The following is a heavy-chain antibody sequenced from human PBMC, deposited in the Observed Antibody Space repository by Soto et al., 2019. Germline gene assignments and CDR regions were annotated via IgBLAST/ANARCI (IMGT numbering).Heavy chain of an antibody. CDR2: IYYSGST. V-gene: IGHV4-59*01. CDR3: ARVDYDSSGYYYDY. Sequence: SETLSLTCTVSGGSISSYYWSWIRQPPGKGLEWIGYIYYSGSTNYNPSLKSRVTISVDTSKNQFSLKLSSVTAADTAVYYCARVDYDSSGYYYDYWGQGTLVTVSS. CDR1: GGSISSYY. J-gene: IGHJ4*02. D-gene: IGHD3-22*01.